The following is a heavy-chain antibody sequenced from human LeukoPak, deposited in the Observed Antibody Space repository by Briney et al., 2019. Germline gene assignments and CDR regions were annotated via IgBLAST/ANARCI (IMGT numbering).Heavy chain of an antibody. CDR1: GCSISSYY. J-gene: IGHJ5*02. CDR3: ARAYCSGGSCLRVTSSWFDP. CDR2: IYYSGST. Sequence: PSETLSLTCTVSGCSISSYYWSWIRQPPGKGLEWIGYIYYSGSTNYNPSLKSRVTISVDTSKNQFSLKLSSVTAADTAVYYCARAYCSGGSCLRVTSSWFDPWGQGTLVTVSS. V-gene: IGHV4-59*01. D-gene: IGHD2-15*01.